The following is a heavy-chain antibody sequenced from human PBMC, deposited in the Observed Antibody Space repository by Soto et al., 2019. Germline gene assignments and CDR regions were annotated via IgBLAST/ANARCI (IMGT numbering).Heavy chain of an antibody. CDR2: ISSSGSTI. CDR3: ARDCRYYDFWSGYYTGIGGSHLFCGMDV. CDR1: GFTFSDYY. V-gene: IGHV3-11*01. Sequence: LRLSCAASGFTFSDYYMSWIRQAPGKGLEWVSYISSSGSTIYYADSVKGRFTISRDNAKNSLYLQMNSLRAEDTAVYYCARDCRYYDFWSGYYTGIGGSHLFCGMDVWGQGTTVTVSS. J-gene: IGHJ6*02. D-gene: IGHD3-3*01.